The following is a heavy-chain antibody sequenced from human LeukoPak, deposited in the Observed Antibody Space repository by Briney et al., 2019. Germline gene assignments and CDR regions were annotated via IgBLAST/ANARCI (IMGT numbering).Heavy chain of an antibody. CDR3: AKDLWYTSSSEEY. Sequence: GSLRLPCAASGFRFSGIGMHWVRQAPGKGLEWVAYIRNDGGNKQYADSVKGRFSISRDNSKNTLSLEMNSLRAEDTAVYYCAKDLWYTSSSEEYWGQGTLVTVSS. CDR2: IRNDGGNK. J-gene: IGHJ4*02. D-gene: IGHD6-6*01. CDR1: GFRFSGIG. V-gene: IGHV3-30*02.